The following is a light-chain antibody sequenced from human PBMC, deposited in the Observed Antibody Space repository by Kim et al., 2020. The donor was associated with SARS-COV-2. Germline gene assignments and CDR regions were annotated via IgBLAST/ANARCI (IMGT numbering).Light chain of an antibody. V-gene: IGLV2-11*01. J-gene: IGLJ2*01. CDR1: SSDVGGYNY. CDR3: CSYAGSSDLV. Sequence: QSALTQPRSVSGSPGQSITISCTGTSSDVGGYNYVTWYQQHPGKAPKVIIYDVSKRPSGIPDRFSGSKSGNTASLTISGLQTEDEGDYHCCSYAGSSDLVFGGGTQLTVL. CDR2: DVS.